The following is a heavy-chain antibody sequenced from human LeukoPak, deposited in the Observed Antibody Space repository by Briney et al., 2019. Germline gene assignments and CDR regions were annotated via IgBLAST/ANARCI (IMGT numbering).Heavy chain of an antibody. CDR3: ARGPNSNWSGLDF. CDR1: GFSLSGYW. D-gene: IGHD6-6*01. Sequence: GGSLRLSCVASGFSLSGYWMYWVRQAPGKGLMYISRNNGDGSTTNYADSVKGRFTVSRDNAKNTLYLQVNNLRAEDTAVYYCARGPNSNWSGLDFWGQGTLLTVSS. CDR2: NNGDGSTT. J-gene: IGHJ4*02. V-gene: IGHV3-74*01.